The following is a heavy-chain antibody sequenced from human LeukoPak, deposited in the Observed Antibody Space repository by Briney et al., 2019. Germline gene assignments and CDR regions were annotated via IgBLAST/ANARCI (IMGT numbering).Heavy chain of an antibody. V-gene: IGHV3-21*01. Sequence: GGSLRLSCAASGLTFSSYSMNWVRQAPGKGLEWVSSISSSSSYIYYADSVKGRFTISRDNAKNSLYLQMNSLRAEDTAVYYCARDLKRLGELSGDNWFDPWGQGTLVTVSS. CDR3: ARDLKRLGELSGDNWFDP. D-gene: IGHD3-16*02. CDR1: GLTFSSYS. CDR2: ISSSSSYI. J-gene: IGHJ5*02.